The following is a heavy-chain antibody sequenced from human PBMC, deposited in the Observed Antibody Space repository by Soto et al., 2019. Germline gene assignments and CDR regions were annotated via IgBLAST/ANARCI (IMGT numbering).Heavy chain of an antibody. CDR1: GYTFTSYG. D-gene: IGHD2-15*01. CDR2: ISAYNGNT. CDR3: ARDARVVVVAATPDHINWFDP. Sequence: GASVKVSCKASGYTFTSYGISWVRQAPGQGLEWMGWISAYNGNTNYAQKLQGRVTMTTDTSTSTAYMELRSLRSDDTAVYYCARDARVVVVAATPDHINWFDPWGQGTLVTVCS. V-gene: IGHV1-18*04. J-gene: IGHJ5*02.